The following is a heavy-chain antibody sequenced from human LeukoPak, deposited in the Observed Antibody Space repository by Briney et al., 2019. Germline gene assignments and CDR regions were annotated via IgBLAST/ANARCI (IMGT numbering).Heavy chain of an antibody. D-gene: IGHD2-2*01. Sequence: ASVKVSCKASGYTFTSYGISWVRQAPGQGLEWMGWISAYNGNTNYAQKLQGRVTMTTDTSTSTAYMELRSLRSDDTAVYYCARLLESVDYCSSTSCRYYGMDVWGQGTTVTVSS. CDR1: GYTFTSYG. CDR3: ARLLESVDYCSSTSCRYYGMDV. V-gene: IGHV1-18*01. CDR2: ISAYNGNT. J-gene: IGHJ6*02.